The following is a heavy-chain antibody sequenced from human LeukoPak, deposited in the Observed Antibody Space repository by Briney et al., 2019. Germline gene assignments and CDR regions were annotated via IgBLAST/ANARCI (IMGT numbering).Heavy chain of an antibody. Sequence: SQTLSLTCTVSGGSISSGSYYWSWIRQPAGKGLEWIGRIYTSGSTNYNPSLKSRVTISVDTSKNQFSLKLSSVTAADTAVYYCARGSRSLRYYDFWSGSPGAFDIWGQGTMVTVSS. J-gene: IGHJ3*02. V-gene: IGHV4-61*02. D-gene: IGHD3-3*01. CDR2: IYTSGST. CDR3: ARGSRSLRYYDFWSGSPGAFDI. CDR1: GGSISSGSYY.